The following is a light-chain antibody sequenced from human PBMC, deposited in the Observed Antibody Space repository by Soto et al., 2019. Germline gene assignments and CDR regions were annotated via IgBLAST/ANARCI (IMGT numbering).Light chain of an antibody. CDR3: QQYYSIPLT. Sequence: DIVMTQPPDSLAVSLGERATINCKSSQSVLYSSNNKNYLAWYQQKPGQPPKLLISWASTRESGVPDRFSGSGSGADFTLTISSLQAEDVAVYYCQQYYSIPLTFGGGTKVEIK. J-gene: IGKJ4*01. CDR2: WAS. CDR1: QSVLYSSNNKNY. V-gene: IGKV4-1*01.